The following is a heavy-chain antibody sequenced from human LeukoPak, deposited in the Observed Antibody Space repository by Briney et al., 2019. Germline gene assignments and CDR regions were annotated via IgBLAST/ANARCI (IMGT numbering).Heavy chain of an antibody. CDR3: ARLVAAAGTFWFDP. Sequence: ASVTVSCKASGYTFTNYYIHWVRQAPGQGLEWMGMIIPSDGFTTYAQKFQGRLTMTRDTSISTAYMELSRLRSDDTAVYYCARLVAAAGTFWFDPWGQGTLVTVSS. J-gene: IGHJ5*02. D-gene: IGHD6-13*01. CDR2: IIPSDGFT. CDR1: GYTFTNYY. V-gene: IGHV1-46*01.